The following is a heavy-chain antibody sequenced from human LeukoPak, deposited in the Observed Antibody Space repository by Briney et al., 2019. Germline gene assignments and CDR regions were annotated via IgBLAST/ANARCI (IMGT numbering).Heavy chain of an antibody. CDR2: INHSGST. J-gene: IGHJ6*02. Sequence: PSETLPLTCAVYGGSSSGYYWSWIRQPPGKGLEWIGEINHSGSTNYNPSLKSRVTISVDTSKNQFSLKLSSVTAADTAVYYCASPNSGSSIYYYYYGMDVWGQGTTVTVSS. D-gene: IGHD1-26*01. CDR1: GGSSSGYY. V-gene: IGHV4-34*01. CDR3: ASPNSGSSIYYYYYGMDV.